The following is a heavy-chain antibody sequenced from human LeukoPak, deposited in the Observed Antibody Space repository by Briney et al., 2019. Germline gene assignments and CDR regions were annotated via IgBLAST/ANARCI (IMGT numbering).Heavy chain of an antibody. D-gene: IGHD2-2*01. CDR3: ARAASTSSYDAFDI. J-gene: IGHJ3*02. CDR2: ISSSGSTI. Sequence: GGSLRLSCAASGFTFSSYWMSWVRQAPGKGLEWVSYISSSGSTIYYADSVKGRFTISRDNAKNSLYLQMNSLRAEDTAVYYCARAASTSSYDAFDIWGQGTMVTVSS. V-gene: IGHV3-48*04. CDR1: GFTFSSYW.